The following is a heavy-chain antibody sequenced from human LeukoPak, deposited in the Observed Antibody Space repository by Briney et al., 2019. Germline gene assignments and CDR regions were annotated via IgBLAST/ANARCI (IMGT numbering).Heavy chain of an antibody. V-gene: IGHV4-59*01. CDR1: GGSISSYY. CDR2: IYYSGST. Sequence: SETLSLTCTVSGGSISSYYWSWIRQPPGKGLEWIGYIYYSGSTNYNPSLKSRVTISVDTSKNQFSLKLTSVTAADTAVYYCASGACSFYYMDVWGKGTTVTISS. D-gene: IGHD6-13*01. CDR3: ASGACSFYYMDV. J-gene: IGHJ6*03.